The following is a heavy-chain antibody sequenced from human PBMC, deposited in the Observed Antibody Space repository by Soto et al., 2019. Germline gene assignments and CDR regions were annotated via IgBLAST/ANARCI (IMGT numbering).Heavy chain of an antibody. Sequence: ASVKVSCKASGYTFTSYDMHWVRQAPGQGLEWMGIINPSGGSTSYAQKFQGRVTMTRDTSTSTVYMELSSLRSEDTAVYYCARGDYDFWSGSPQGMDVWGQGTTVTVSS. J-gene: IGHJ6*02. V-gene: IGHV1-46*01. CDR1: GYTFTSYD. D-gene: IGHD3-3*01. CDR3: ARGDYDFWSGSPQGMDV. CDR2: INPSGGST.